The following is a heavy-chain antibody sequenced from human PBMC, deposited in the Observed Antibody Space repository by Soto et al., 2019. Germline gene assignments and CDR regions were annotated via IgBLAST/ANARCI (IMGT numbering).Heavy chain of an antibody. V-gene: IGHV4-31*03. CDR3: AGGGGGGVDC. CDR2: IYYGGDS. D-gene: IGHD1-26*01. CDR1: GGSISSRTSY. Sequence: QVQLQESGPGLVKPSQTLSLTCTVSGGSISSRTSYWSWIRQHPGKGLEWTGYIYYGGDSFYNPSLKSRVTIAIDTSETHSSLKLTSVPAADTAVYFCAGGGGGGVDCWGQGTLVTVAS. J-gene: IGHJ4*02.